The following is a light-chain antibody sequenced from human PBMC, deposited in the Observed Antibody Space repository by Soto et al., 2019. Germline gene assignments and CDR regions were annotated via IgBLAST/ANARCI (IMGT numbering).Light chain of an antibody. CDR3: QQYGSSPTT. CDR2: GAS. J-gene: IGKJ1*01. V-gene: IGKV3-20*01. Sequence: EIVLTQSPGTLSLSPGERATLSCRASQSVSRSYLAWYQQQPGQAPRLLIYGASSRATGIPDRFSGSGSGTDFTLTISRLEPEDFAVYYCQQYGSSPTTFGQGTKVEIK. CDR1: QSVSRSY.